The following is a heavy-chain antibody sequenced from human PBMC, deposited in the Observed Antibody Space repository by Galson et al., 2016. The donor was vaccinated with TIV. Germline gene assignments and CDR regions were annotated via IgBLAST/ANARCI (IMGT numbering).Heavy chain of an antibody. CDR2: VDPDNGET. Sequence: VKVSCKVSGYIFTERFIHWVRQAPGERPEWVGRVDPDNGETLYAEKFQGRVTMAADTSGDTAFMELSNLRSEDTAFFYCTTGGGSSGSYYFDVWGLGTLVTVSS. V-gene: IGHV1-69-2*01. D-gene: IGHD5-12*01. CDR3: TTGGGSSGSYYFDV. J-gene: IGHJ4*02. CDR1: GYIFTERF.